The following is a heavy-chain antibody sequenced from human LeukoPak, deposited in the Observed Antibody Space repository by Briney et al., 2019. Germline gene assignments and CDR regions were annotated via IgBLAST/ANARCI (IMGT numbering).Heavy chain of an antibody. V-gene: IGHV4-39*07. J-gene: IGHJ6*03. CDR3: ARGGGSYGYYMDV. CDR2: IYYSGST. CDR1: GGSISSSSYY. Sequence: SETLSLTCTVSGGSISSSSYYWGWIRQPPGKGLEWIGNIYYSGSTYYNPSLKSPVTISVDTSKNQFSLKLSSVTAADTAVYYCARGGGSYGYYMDVWGKGPTVTVSS. D-gene: IGHD5-18*01.